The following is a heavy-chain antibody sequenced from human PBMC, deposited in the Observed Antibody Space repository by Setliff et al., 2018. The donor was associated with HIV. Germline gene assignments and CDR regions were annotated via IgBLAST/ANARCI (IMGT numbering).Heavy chain of an antibody. J-gene: IGHJ6*02. V-gene: IGHV4-34*12. CDR2: IIHSGST. CDR1: GGSFSGYY. CDR3: ARREGYGMDV. Sequence: SETLSLTCAVYGGSFSGYYWSWIRQPPGKGLEWIGEIIHSGSTNYNPSLKSRVTISVDMSKNQFSLKLGSVTAADTAVYYRARREGYGMDVWGQGTTVTVSS.